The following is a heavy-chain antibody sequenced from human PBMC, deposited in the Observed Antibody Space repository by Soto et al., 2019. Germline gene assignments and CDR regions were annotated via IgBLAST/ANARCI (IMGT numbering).Heavy chain of an antibody. CDR3: ARGPGTPGIAEDKNFDY. V-gene: IGHV1-69*13. CDR2: IIPIFGTA. J-gene: IGHJ4*02. Sequence: GASVKVSCKASGGTFSSYAISWVRQAPGQGLEWMGGIIPIFGTANYAQKFQGRVTITADESTSTAYMELSSLRSEDTAVYYCARGPGTPGIAEDKNFDYWGQGTLVTVSS. D-gene: IGHD6-13*01. CDR1: GGTFSSYA.